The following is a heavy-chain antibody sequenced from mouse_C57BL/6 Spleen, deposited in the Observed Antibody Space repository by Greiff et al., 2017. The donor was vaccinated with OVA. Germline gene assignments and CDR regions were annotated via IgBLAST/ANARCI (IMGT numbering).Heavy chain of an antibody. CDR2: ISYDGSN. Sequence: EVQLVESGPGLVKPSQSLSLTCSVTGYSITSGYYWNWIRQFPGNKLEWMGYISYDGSNNYNPSLKNRISITRDTSKNQFFLKLNSVTTEDTATYYCARDHSSPGWFAYWGQGTLVTVSA. V-gene: IGHV3-6*01. CDR1: GYSITSGYY. J-gene: IGHJ3*01. CDR3: ARDHSSPGWFAY. D-gene: IGHD1-1*01.